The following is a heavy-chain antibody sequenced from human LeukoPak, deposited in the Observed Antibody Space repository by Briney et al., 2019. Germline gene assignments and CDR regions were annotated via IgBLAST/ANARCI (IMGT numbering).Heavy chain of an antibody. V-gene: IGHV4-31*03. CDR3: ASQQVTGYRSSTSCPFDY. D-gene: IGHD2-2*01. Sequence: SQTLSLTCTVSGGSISSGGYYWSWIRQHPGKGLEWIGYIYYSGSTYYNPSLKSRVTISVDTSKNQFSLKLSSVTAADTAVYYCASQQVTGYRSSTSCPFDYWGQGTLVTVSS. CDR2: IYYSGST. CDR1: GGSISSGGYY. J-gene: IGHJ4*02.